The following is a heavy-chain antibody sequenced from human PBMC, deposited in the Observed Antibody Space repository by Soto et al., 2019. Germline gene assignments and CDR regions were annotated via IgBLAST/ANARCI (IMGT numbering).Heavy chain of an antibody. V-gene: IGHV1-69*13. CDR3: ARGPDYGYYFDY. D-gene: IGHD4-17*01. Sequence: SVKVSCKASGGTFSSYAISWVRQAPGQGLEWMGGIVPIFGTANYAQKFQGRVTITADESTSTAYMELSSLRSEDTAVYYCARGPDYGYYFDYWGQGTLVTVSS. CDR1: GGTFSSYA. CDR2: IVPIFGTA. J-gene: IGHJ4*02.